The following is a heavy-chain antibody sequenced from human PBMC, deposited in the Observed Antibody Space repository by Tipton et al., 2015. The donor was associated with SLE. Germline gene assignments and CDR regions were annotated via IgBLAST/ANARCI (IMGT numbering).Heavy chain of an antibody. J-gene: IGHJ1*01. Sequence: LRLSCTVSGGSISSYYWSWIRQPPGKGLEWIGYIYYSGSTNYNPSLKSRVTISVDTPKNQFSLKLSSVTAADPAVYYCARVRGRGYFQHWGQGTLVTVSS. V-gene: IGHV4-59*01. D-gene: IGHD3-10*01. CDR3: ARVRGRGYFQH. CDR2: IYYSGST. CDR1: GGSISSYY.